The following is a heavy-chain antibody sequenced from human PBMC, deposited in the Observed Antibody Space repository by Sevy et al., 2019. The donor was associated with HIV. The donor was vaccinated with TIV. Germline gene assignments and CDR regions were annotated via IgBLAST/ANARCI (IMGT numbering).Heavy chain of an antibody. CDR3: ARGVYDYIWGSYRLSHFDY. CDR1: GGSISSGGYS. Sequence: SETLSLTCAVSGGSISSGGYSWSWIRQPPGKGLEWIGYIYHSASTYYNPSLKSRVTISVDRSKNQFSLKLSSVTAADTAVYYCARGVYDYIWGSYRLSHFDYWGQGTLVTVSS. CDR2: IYHSAST. J-gene: IGHJ4*02. D-gene: IGHD3-16*02. V-gene: IGHV4-30-2*01.